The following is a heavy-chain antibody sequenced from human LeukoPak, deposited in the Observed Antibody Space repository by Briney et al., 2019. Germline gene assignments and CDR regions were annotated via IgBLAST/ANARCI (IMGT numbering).Heavy chain of an antibody. V-gene: IGHV1-8*03. J-gene: IGHJ5*02. D-gene: IGHD3-22*01. Sequence: GASVKVSCKASGYTFTSYDINWVRQATGQGLEWMGWMNPNSGNTGYAQKFQGRVTITRNTSISAAYMELSSLRSEDTAVYYCARVWEGYYYDSSGYSRRGNWFDPWGQGTLVTVSS. CDR1: GYTFTSYD. CDR2: MNPNSGNT. CDR3: ARVWEGYYYDSSGYSRRGNWFDP.